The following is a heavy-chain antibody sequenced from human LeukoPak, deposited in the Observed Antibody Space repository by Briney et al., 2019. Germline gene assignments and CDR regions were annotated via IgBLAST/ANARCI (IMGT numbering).Heavy chain of an antibody. CDR1: GGSISSGSYY. V-gene: IGHV4-61*02. D-gene: IGHD3/OR15-3a*01. CDR2: IYTSGST. CDR3: ARQIIWTFDP. Sequence: PSETLSLTCTVSGGSISSGSYYWSWIRQPAGKGLEWIGRIYTSGSTNYNPSLKSRVTISVDTSKNQFSLKLSSVTAADTAVYYCARQIIWTFDPWGQGTLVTVSS. J-gene: IGHJ5*02.